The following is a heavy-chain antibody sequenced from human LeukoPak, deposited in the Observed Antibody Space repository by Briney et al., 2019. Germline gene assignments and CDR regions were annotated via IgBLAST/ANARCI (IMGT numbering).Heavy chain of an antibody. CDR2: IYYSGST. J-gene: IGHJ6*03. D-gene: IGHD1-26*01. CDR3: ARVGKDSYYYMDV. Sequence: KSSETLSLTCTVSGGSISSYYWSWIRQPPGKGLEWIGYIYYSGSTNYDPSLKSQVTISVDTSKNQFSLKLSSVTAADTAVYYCARVGKDSYYYMDVWGKGTTVTVSS. V-gene: IGHV4-59*01. CDR1: GGSISSYY.